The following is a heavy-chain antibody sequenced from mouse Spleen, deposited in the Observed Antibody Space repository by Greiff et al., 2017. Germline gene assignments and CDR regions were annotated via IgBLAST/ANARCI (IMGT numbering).Heavy chain of an antibody. D-gene: IGHD1-1*01. V-gene: IGHV5-9-3*01. CDR2: ISSGGSYT. J-gene: IGHJ4*01. CDR3: ARHTTVVATDYAMDY. CDR1: GFTFSSYA. Sequence: EVHLVESGGGLVKPGGSLKLSCAASGFTFSSYAMSWVRQTPEKRLEWVATISSGGSYTYYPDSVKGRFTISRDNAKNTLYLQMSSLRSEDTAMYYCARHTTVVATDYAMDYWGQGTSVTVSS.